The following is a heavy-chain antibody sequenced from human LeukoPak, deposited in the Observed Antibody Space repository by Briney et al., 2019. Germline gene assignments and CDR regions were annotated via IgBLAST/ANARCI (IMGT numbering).Heavy chain of an antibody. D-gene: IGHD6-19*01. J-gene: IGHJ5*02. CDR1: GGSISSYY. CDR2: IYTSGST. CDR3: ASVRGHSSGWYASGFDP. V-gene: IGHV4-4*07. Sequence: SETLSLTCTVSGGSISSYYWSWIRQPAGKGLEWIGRIYTSGSTNYNPSLKSRVTMSVDTSKNQFSLKLTSVTAADTAVYYCASVRGHSSGWYASGFDPWGQGTLVTVSS.